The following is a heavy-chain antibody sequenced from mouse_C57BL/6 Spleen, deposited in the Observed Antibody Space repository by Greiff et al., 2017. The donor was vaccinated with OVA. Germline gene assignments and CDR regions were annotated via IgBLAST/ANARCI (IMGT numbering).Heavy chain of an antibody. D-gene: IGHD2-3*01. Sequence: VKLMESGAELVRPGTSVKVSCKASGYAFTNYLIEWVKQRPGQGLEWIGVINPGSGGTNYNEKFKGKATLTADKSSSTAYMQLSSLTSEDSAVYFCARVYDYGYFDVWGTGTTVTVSS. J-gene: IGHJ1*03. CDR3: ARVYDYGYFDV. CDR2: INPGSGGT. CDR1: GYAFTNYL. V-gene: IGHV1-54*01.